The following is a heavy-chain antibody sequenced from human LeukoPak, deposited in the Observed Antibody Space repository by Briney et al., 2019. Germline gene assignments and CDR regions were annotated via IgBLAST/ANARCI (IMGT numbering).Heavy chain of an antibody. CDR3: ARDGYASGSHDY. V-gene: IGHV3-7*04. CDR1: GFTFSSYW. J-gene: IGHJ4*02. Sequence: GRSLRLSCAASGFTFSSYWMTCIRQAPATGLEWVANIKQDGSDKYYVDSVKGRFTISRDNAKSSLYLQMNSLRVEDTAVYYCARDGYASGSHDYWGQGTLVSVSS. D-gene: IGHD3-10*01. CDR2: IKQDGSDK.